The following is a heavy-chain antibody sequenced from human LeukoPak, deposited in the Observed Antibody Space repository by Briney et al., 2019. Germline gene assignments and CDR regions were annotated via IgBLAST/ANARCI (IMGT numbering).Heavy chain of an antibody. V-gene: IGHV3-7*05. CDR1: GFTFTKYW. CDR2: IHQDGSET. CDR3: AKSGRFGGLSYFDY. J-gene: IGHJ4*02. Sequence: SGGSLRLSCAASGFTFTKYWMAWVRQAPAKGLEWVASIHQDGSETHSIDSGRFTISSDNAKNSLYLQMNSLRDEDTAVYYCAKSGRFGGLSYFDYWGQGTLVTVSS. D-gene: IGHD3-10*01.